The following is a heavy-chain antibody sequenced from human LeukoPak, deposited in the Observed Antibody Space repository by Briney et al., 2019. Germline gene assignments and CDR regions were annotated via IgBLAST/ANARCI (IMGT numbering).Heavy chain of an antibody. Sequence: GGSLRLSCAASGFTFSSYSMNWLRQAPGKGLEWVSYISSSSSTIYYADSVKGRFTISRDNAKNSLYLQMNSLRAEDTAVYYCARRAAGTGNWFDPWGQGTLVTVSS. CDR1: GFTFSSYS. D-gene: IGHD6-13*01. CDR2: ISSSSSTI. CDR3: ARRAAGTGNWFDP. V-gene: IGHV3-48*01. J-gene: IGHJ5*02.